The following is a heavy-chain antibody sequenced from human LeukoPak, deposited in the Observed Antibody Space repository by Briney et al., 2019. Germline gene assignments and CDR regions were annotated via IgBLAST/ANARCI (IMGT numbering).Heavy chain of an antibody. Sequence: SETLSLTCTVSGGSISSSSYYWGWIRQPPGKGLEWIGSIYYSGSTYYNPSLKSRVTISVDASKNQFSLKLSSVTAADTAIYYCAKSFSETERATITAYWGQGTLVTVSS. V-gene: IGHV4-39*07. J-gene: IGHJ4*02. CDR2: IYYSGST. D-gene: IGHD5-24*01. CDR3: AKSFSETERATITAY. CDR1: GGSISSSSYY.